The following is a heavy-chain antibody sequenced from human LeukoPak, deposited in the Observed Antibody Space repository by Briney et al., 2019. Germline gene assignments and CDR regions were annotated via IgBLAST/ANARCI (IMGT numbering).Heavy chain of an antibody. CDR3: ARGPASYGAWRSNYYYYYYMDV. Sequence: PSETLSLTCTVSGGSISSHYWSWIRQPPGKGREWIGYIYYIGCTNYNPSPRSRVNISVRTSKNQFSLELSSVTAADTAVYYCARGPASYGAWRSNYYYYYYMDVWGKGTTVTVSS. CDR1: GGSISSHY. D-gene: IGHD5-18*01. V-gene: IGHV4-59*11. J-gene: IGHJ6*03. CDR2: IYYIGCT.